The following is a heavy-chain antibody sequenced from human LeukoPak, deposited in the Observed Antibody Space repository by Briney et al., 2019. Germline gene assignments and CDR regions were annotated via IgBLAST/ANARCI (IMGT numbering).Heavy chain of an antibody. D-gene: IGHD2-2*03. CDR2: ISYDGSNK. CDR3: ARVPGYCSSTSCYHDAFDI. CDR1: GFTFSSYA. Sequence: PGRSLRLSCAASGFTFSSYAMHWVRQAPGKGLEWVAVISYDGSNKYYADSVKGRFTISRDNSKNTLYLQMNSLRAEDTAVYYCARVPGYCSSTSCYHDAFDIWGQGTMVTVSS. V-gene: IGHV3-30-3*01. J-gene: IGHJ3*02.